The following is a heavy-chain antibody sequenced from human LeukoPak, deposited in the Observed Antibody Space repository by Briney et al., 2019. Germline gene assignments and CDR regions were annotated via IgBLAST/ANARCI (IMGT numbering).Heavy chain of an antibody. CDR1: GGSIRSGSHY. V-gene: IGHV4-39*02. CDR2: IYYSGST. Sequence: SETLSLTCTVSGGSIRSGSHYWAWIRQPPGKGLEWIGSIYYSGSTYYNPSLENRVTISIDTSKNHFSLKLSSLSAADTSVYYCAKRDDSGGNLVDLWGQGTLVAVS. D-gene: IGHD3-22*01. J-gene: IGHJ4*02. CDR3: AKRDDSGGNLVDL.